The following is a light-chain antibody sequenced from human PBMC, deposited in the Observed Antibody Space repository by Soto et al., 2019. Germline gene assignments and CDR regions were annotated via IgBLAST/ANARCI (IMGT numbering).Light chain of an antibody. V-gene: IGKV3-20*01. Sequence: ETVLTQSPGTLSLSPGEGATLSCRASQTVGASQLAWYQQKPGQPPRLLIYGVSNRATDIPDRFGGSGSGTDFTLTISRLEPEDFAVYYCHQYSNPPHTFGQGTKLEIK. CDR1: QTVGASQ. J-gene: IGKJ2*01. CDR2: GVS. CDR3: HQYSNPPHT.